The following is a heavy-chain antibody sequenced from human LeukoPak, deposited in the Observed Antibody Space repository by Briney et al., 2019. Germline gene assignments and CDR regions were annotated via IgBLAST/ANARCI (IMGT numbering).Heavy chain of an antibody. CDR1: GFTISSFG. J-gene: IGHJ4*02. Sequence: GGSLRLSCAVSGFTISSFGMSWVRQAPGKGLEWVSGIRGSGGTTYYADSVKGRFTISRDNSKNTLYLEMNSLRAEDTAVYYCAKDIGSYYDYWGQGILVTVSS. CDR2: IRGSGGTT. D-gene: IGHD3-10*01. V-gene: IGHV3-23*01. CDR3: AKDIGSYYDY.